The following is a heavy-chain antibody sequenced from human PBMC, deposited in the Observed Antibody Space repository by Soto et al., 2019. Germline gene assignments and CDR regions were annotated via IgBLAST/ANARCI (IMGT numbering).Heavy chain of an antibody. CDR1: GYTFTGYY. V-gene: IGHV1-2*04. J-gene: IGHJ6*03. CDR2: INPNSGGT. Sequence: ASVKVSCKASGYTFTGYYMHWVRQAPGQGLEWMGWINPNSGGTNYAQKFQGWVTMTRDTSISTAYMELSRLRSDDTAVYYCARAGVAGTDYYYYYMDVWGKGTTVTVSS. CDR3: ARAGVAGTDYYYYYMDV. D-gene: IGHD6-19*01.